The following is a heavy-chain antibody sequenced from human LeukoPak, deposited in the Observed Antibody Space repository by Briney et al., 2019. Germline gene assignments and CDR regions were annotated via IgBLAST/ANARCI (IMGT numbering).Heavy chain of an antibody. Sequence: SETLSLTCTVSGGSISSYYWNWIRQPPGKGLEWIGEIYHSGSTYYNPSLKSRVTISVDPSKNQFSLKLSSVTAADTAVYYCARRRGRVTNRHNWFDPWGQGTLVTVSS. D-gene: IGHD4-11*01. J-gene: IGHJ5*02. CDR2: IYHSGST. CDR1: GGSISSYY. V-gene: IGHV4-34*01. CDR3: ARRRGRVTNRHNWFDP.